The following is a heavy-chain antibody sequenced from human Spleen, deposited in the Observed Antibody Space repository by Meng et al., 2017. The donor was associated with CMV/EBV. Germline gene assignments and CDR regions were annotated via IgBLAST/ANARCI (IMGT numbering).Heavy chain of an antibody. V-gene: IGHV4-61*01. CDR1: GGSVSSGTYY. CDR3: AREERRWFDP. Sequence: CTVSGGSVSSGTYYWTWIRQPPGKGLELIGYIHYSGSTNYHPSLKSRVTISLDTSKNQFSLKLSSVTAADTAVYYCAREERRWFDPWGQGTLVTVSS. CDR2: IHYSGST. J-gene: IGHJ5*02.